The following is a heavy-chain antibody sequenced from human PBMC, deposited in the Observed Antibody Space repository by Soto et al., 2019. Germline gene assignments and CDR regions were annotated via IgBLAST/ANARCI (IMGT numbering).Heavy chain of an antibody. D-gene: IGHD6-6*01. CDR2: INPNSGGT. Sequence: ASVKVSCKASGYTFTGYYMHWVRQAPGQGLEWMGWINPNSGGTNYAQKFQGRVTMTRDTSISTAYMELNRLRSYDTAVYYWAMGVAARPWSPWVDVWGQGTTVTVS. J-gene: IGHJ6*02. V-gene: IGHV1-2*02. CDR3: AMGVAARPWSPWVDV. CDR1: GYTFTGYY.